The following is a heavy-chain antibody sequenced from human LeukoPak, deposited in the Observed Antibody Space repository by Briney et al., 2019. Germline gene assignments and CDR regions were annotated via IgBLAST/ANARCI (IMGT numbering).Heavy chain of an antibody. CDR2: INPNNGGT. CDR3: AREDGYCTSTNCYAFDI. D-gene: IGHD2-2*03. CDR1: GYTFTDYF. J-gene: IGHJ3*02. Sequence: ASVKVSCKASGYTFTDYFMHWVRQAPGQGLEWMGWINPNNGGTSYAQKFHDRVTMTRDTSISTAYMELSRLRSDDTAVYYCAREDGYCTSTNCYAFDIWGQGTMVTVSS. V-gene: IGHV1-2*02.